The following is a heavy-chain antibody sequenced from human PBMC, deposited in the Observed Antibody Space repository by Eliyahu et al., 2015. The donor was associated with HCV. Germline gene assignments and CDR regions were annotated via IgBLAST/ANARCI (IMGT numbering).Heavy chain of an antibody. CDR3: ARQVAANWFDP. CDR1: GCXINSSSYY. D-gene: IGHD2-15*01. J-gene: IGHJ5*02. Sequence: QLQLQESGPGLVKPSETLSLTCTVXGCXINSSSYYWGWIRQPPGKGLEWIGSIYYSGSTYYNPSLKSRVTISVDTSKNQFSLKLSSVTAADTAVYYCARQVAANWFDPWGQGTLVTVSS. V-gene: IGHV4-39*01. CDR2: IYYSGST.